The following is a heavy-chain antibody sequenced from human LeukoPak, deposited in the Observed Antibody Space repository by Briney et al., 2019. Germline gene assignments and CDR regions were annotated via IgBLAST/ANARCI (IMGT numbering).Heavy chain of an antibody. Sequence: SETLSLTCAVSGGSLSSSNWWSWVRQPPGKGLEWIGEIYHSGSTNYNPSLKSRVTISVDKSKNQSSMKLSSVTAADTAVYYCARRVRGEYFDYWGQGTMVIVSS. CDR3: ARRVRGEYFDY. D-gene: IGHD3-10*01. J-gene: IGHJ4*02. CDR2: IYHSGST. CDR1: GGSLSSSNW. V-gene: IGHV4-4*02.